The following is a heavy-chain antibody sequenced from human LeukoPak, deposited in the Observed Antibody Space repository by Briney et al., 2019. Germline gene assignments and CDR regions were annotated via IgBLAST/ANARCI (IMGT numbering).Heavy chain of an antibody. CDR2: INHSGST. Sequence: PSETLSLTCAVYGGSFSGYYWSWIRQPPGKGLEWIGEINHSGSTNYNPSLKSRVTISVDTSKNQFSLKLSSVTSADPAVFYCARSRRIAAAGAVFDYWGQGTLVTVSS. V-gene: IGHV4-34*01. CDR3: ARSRRIAAAGAVFDY. J-gene: IGHJ4*02. CDR1: GGSFSGYY. D-gene: IGHD6-13*01.